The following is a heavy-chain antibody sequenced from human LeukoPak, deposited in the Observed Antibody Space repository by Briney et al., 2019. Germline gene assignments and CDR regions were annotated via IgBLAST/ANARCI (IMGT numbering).Heavy chain of an antibody. CDR1: GFTFSSYA. V-gene: IGHV3-30-3*01. CDR2: ISYDGSNK. J-gene: IGHJ4*02. CDR3: ARDNYGDHYFDY. Sequence: GGSLRLSCAASGFTFSSYAMHWVRQAPGKGLEWVAVISYDGSNKYYADSVKGRFTISRDNSKNTLYLQMNSLRAEDTAVYYCARDNYGDHYFDYWGQGTLVTVST. D-gene: IGHD2-21*02.